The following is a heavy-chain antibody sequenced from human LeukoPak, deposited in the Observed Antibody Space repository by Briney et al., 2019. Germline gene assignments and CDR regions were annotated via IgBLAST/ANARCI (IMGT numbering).Heavy chain of an antibody. V-gene: IGHV4-38-2*02. CDR1: GYSISSGYY. CDR2: FYQSGST. Sequence: SETLSLTCTVSGYSISSGYYWGWIRQSPETGLEWIGSFYQSGSTNYNPSLKSRVTISVDTSKNQFSLKLSSVTAADTAVYYCARQLTTGWYGGFFDYWGQGTLVTVSS. J-gene: IGHJ4*02. CDR3: ARQLTTGWYGGFFDY. D-gene: IGHD6-19*01.